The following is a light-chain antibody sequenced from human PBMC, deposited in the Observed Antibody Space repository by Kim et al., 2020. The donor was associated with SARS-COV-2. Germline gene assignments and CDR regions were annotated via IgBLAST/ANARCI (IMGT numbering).Light chain of an antibody. V-gene: IGLV2-14*03. J-gene: IGLJ1*01. CDR3: DSFTSKNTPA. CDR1: SRDIGTYDY. CDR2: DVN. Sequence: QSALTQPASVSGSPGQSITISCTGTSRDIGTYDYVSWYQQHPGKAPKLMIYDVNYRPSGVSDRFSGSKSDNTASLTISGLQPEDEADYYCDSFTSKNTPAFGTGTKVTVL.